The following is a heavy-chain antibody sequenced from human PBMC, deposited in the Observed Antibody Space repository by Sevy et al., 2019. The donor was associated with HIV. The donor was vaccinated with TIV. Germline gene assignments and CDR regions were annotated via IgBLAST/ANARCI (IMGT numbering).Heavy chain of an antibody. Sequence: GGSLRLSCTVSGVTVSSNFISWVRQAPGKGLEWVSVIWLTGATYYADSVKGRFTISRDNSKNTVYLDMSSLRTDDTAVYFCARGKHVSDYYGSFDYWGQGTLVTVSS. CDR2: IWLTGAT. J-gene: IGHJ4*02. CDR3: ARGKHVSDYYGSFDY. V-gene: IGHV3-53*01. D-gene: IGHD3-3*01. CDR1: GVTVSSNF.